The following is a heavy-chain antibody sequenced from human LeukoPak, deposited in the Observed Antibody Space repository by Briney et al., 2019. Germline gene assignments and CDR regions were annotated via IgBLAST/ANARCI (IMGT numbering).Heavy chain of an antibody. Sequence: PSETLSLTCTVSGGSISSYYWSWIRQPAGKGLEWIGEINHSGSTNYNPSLKSRVTISVDTSKNQFSLKLSSVTAADTAVYYCARGPSIQLWSDPYYYYGMDVWGQGTTVTVSS. J-gene: IGHJ6*02. CDR2: INHSGST. CDR3: ARGPSIQLWSDPYYYYGMDV. V-gene: IGHV4-34*01. D-gene: IGHD5-18*01. CDR1: GGSISSYY.